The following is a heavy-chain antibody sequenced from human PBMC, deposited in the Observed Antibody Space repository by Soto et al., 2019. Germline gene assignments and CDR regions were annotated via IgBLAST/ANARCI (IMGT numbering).Heavy chain of an antibody. D-gene: IGHD2-8*01. V-gene: IGHV3-48*02. Sequence: HPGGSLRLSCAASGFTFSSYSMNWARQAPGKGLEWIAYIISSSATTFYADSVKGRFTISRDNAKSSLYLQMNSLRDEDTAVYYCARDNGMAGSFDPWGQGTLVTVSS. J-gene: IGHJ5*02. CDR2: IISSSATT. CDR3: ARDNGMAGSFDP. CDR1: GFTFSSYS.